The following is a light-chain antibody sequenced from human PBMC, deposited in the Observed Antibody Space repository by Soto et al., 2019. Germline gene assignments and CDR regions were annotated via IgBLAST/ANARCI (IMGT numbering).Light chain of an antibody. J-gene: IGKJ3*01. Sequence: DFQMTQSPSSLSASVGDTVTITCRASQDIGTFLNWYQQKPGKAPKLLIYAASDLLSGVSSRFSGSGSDTDFTLTISSLQPEDFATYYCQQSYSTPQITFGPGTKVDMK. CDR1: QDIGTF. V-gene: IGKV1-39*01. CDR2: AAS. CDR3: QQSYSTPQIT.